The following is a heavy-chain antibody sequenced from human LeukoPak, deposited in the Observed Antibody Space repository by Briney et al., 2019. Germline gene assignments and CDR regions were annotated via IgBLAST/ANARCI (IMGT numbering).Heavy chain of an antibody. CDR2: IYSGGST. Sequence: PGGSLRLSCAASGFTVSSNYMSWVRQAPGKGLEWVSVIYSGGSTYYADSVKGRFTISRDNSKNTLYLQMNSLRAEDTAVYYCARGSNPRAFYYYYGMDVRGQGTTVTVSS. CDR3: ARGSNPRAFYYYYGMDV. CDR1: GFTVSSNY. V-gene: IGHV3-53*01. J-gene: IGHJ6*02.